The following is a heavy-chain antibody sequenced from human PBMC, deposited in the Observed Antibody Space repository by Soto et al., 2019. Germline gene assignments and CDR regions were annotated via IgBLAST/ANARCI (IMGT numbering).Heavy chain of an antibody. V-gene: IGHV5-51*01. CDR3: ARHLVGSTRGNFDY. J-gene: IGHJ4*01. D-gene: IGHD2-2*01. Sequence: GESLKISCKGSGYSFTSYWIGWVRQMPGKGMEWMGNIYPYDSDTRYSPSFQGQVTISADTSITTAYLQWSGLRASDTAMYFSARHLVGSTRGNFDYWGQGTLVTVSS. CDR2: IYPYDSDT. CDR1: GYSFTSYW.